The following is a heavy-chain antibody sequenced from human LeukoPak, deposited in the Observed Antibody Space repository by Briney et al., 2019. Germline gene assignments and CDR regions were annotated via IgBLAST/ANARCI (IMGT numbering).Heavy chain of an antibody. D-gene: IGHD3-22*01. V-gene: IGHV4-34*01. J-gene: IGHJ6*03. Sequence: KPSETLSLTCAVYGGSFSGYYWSWIRQPPGKGLEWIGEIDHSGSTNYNPSLKSRVTISVDTSKNQFSLRLKSVTAADTAVYYCARGLYHYDTSGYSASKYYMDVWGKGTTVTVSS. CDR3: ARGLYHYDTSGYSASKYYMDV. CDR1: GGSFSGYY. CDR2: IDHSGST.